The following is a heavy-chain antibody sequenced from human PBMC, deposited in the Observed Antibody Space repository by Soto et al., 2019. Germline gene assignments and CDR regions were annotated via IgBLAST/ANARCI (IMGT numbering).Heavy chain of an antibody. CDR1: GGSVTSDEDY. D-gene: IGHD4-17*01. V-gene: IGHV4-30-4*01. J-gene: IGHJ4*02. CDR2: ISNSGST. CDR3: ATESGSTYGYCDD. Sequence: SETLSLTCTVSGGSVTSDEDYWSWIRQSPGKGLEWIGYISNSGSTGYNPSLKTRLSMSVDRSKNQFTLRPTSVTAADTAVYFCATESGSTYGYCDDWGQGTQVTVS.